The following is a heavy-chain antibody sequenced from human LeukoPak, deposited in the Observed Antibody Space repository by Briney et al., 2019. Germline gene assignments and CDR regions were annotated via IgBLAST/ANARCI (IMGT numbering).Heavy chain of an antibody. CDR3: ARLRLRGYGYGPWEGPTWLDY. CDR1: GGSISRSSYY. V-gene: IGHV4-39*07. Sequence: SETLSLTSSVSGGSISRSSYYWGWIRQPPGKGLEWIGSMYYSGSTYYNPSLKSRVTISVDTSRNQFSLKLSSVTAADTAVYYCARLRLRGYGYGPWEGPTWLDYWGQGTLVTVSS. J-gene: IGHJ4*02. CDR2: MYYSGST. D-gene: IGHD5-18*01.